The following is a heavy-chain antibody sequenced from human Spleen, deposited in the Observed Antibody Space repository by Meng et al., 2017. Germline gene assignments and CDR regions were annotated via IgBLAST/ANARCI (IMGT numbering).Heavy chain of an antibody. D-gene: IGHD6-19*01. CDR2: IGTKPKSYAS. Sequence: GESLKISCAVSGVSFSDSDIHWVRQAPGKGLEWVGRIGTKPKSYASAYAASVRGRFTISRDDSKNTAYLQMNSLKTEDTAVYYCTIYTSAHIWGQGTMVTVSS. J-gene: IGHJ3*02. CDR3: TIYTSAHI. CDR1: GVSFSDSD. V-gene: IGHV3-73*01.